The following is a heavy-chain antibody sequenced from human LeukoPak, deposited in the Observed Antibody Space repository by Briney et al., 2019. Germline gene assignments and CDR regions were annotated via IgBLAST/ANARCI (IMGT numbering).Heavy chain of an antibody. D-gene: IGHD2-15*01. V-gene: IGHV3-74*01. CDR1: GFTFGSYW. J-gene: IGHJ4*02. CDR2: INSDGSST. CDR3: ARSWVGQPPGY. Sequence: GGSLRLSCAASGFTFGSYWMHWVRQAPGKGLVWVSRINSDGSSTSYADSVKGRFTISRDNAKNTLYLQMNSLRAEDTAVYYCARSWVGQPPGYWGQGTLVTVSS.